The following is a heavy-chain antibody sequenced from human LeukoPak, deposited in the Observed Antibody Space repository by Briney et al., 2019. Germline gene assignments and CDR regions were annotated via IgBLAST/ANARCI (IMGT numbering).Heavy chain of an antibody. CDR3: ARDHRAIAVAGTGIYYYYGMDV. CDR2: ISSSSSTI. D-gene: IGHD6-19*01. J-gene: IGHJ6*02. V-gene: IGHV3-48*01. CDR1: GFTFSSYS. Sequence: GGSLRLSCAASGFTFSSYSMNWVRQAPGKGLEWVSYISSSSSTIYYADSVKGRFTISRDNAKNSLYLQMNSLRAEDTAVYYCARDHRAIAVAGTGIYYYYGMDVWGQGTTVTASS.